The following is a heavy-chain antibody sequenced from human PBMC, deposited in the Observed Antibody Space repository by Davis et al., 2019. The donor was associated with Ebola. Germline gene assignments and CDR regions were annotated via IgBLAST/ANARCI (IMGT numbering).Heavy chain of an antibody. CDR1: GYTCTSYG. Sequence: ASVNVSCKSSGYTCTSYGLVWVRQPCGLGLEWMGWMSGFNTNTNFAEKFQGRVTVSKDTSTNTAYMDLRSLTSDDTAIYYCARAPNYDVLTGTSSYYFDYWGQGTLVTVSS. V-gene: IGHV1-18*04. CDR2: MSGFNTNT. J-gene: IGHJ4*02. D-gene: IGHD3-9*01. CDR3: ARAPNYDVLTGTSSYYFDY.